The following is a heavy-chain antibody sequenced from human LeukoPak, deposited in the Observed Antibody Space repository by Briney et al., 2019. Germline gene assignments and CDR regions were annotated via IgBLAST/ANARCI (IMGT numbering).Heavy chain of an antibody. V-gene: IGHV4-39*07. D-gene: IGHD3-10*01. CDR2: IYYSGST. CDR1: GGSISSSSYY. CDR3: ARDTIRGEDAFDI. J-gene: IGHJ3*02. Sequence: PSETLSLTCTVSGGSISSSSYYWGWIRQPPGKGLEWIGSIYYSGSTYYNPSLKSRVTISVDTSKNQFSLKLSSVTAADTAVYYCARDTIRGEDAFDIWGQGTMVTVSS.